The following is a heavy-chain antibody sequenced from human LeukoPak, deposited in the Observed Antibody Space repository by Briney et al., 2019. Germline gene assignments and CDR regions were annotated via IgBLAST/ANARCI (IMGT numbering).Heavy chain of an antibody. CDR1: GGSFSGYY. J-gene: IGHJ5*02. Sequence: SETLSLTCAVYGGSFSGYYWSWIRQPPGKGLEWIGEINHSGSTNYNPSLKSRVTISVDTSKNQFSLKLSSVTSADTAVYYCARLGPLLLLWFGELSREANWFDPWGQGTLVTVSS. V-gene: IGHV4-34*01. CDR2: INHSGST. D-gene: IGHD3-10*01. CDR3: ARLGPLLLLWFGELSREANWFDP.